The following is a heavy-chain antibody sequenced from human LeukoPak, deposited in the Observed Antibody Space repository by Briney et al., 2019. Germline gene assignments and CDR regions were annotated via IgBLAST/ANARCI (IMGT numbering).Heavy chain of an antibody. Sequence: KASETPSLTCTVSGGSVSSGSYYWSWIRQPPGKGLEWIGYIYYSGSTNYNPSLKSRVTISVDTSKNQLSLKLSSVTAADTAVYYCARDSDYWGQGTLVTVSS. J-gene: IGHJ4*02. CDR3: ARDSDY. V-gene: IGHV4-61*01. CDR1: GGSVSSGSYY. CDR2: IYYSGST.